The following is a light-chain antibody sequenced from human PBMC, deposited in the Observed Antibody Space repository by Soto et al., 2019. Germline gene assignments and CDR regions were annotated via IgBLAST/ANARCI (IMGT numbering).Light chain of an antibody. CDR2: GAS. CDR3: QQYNNWPRT. V-gene: IGKV3-15*01. Sequence: EFVLTQSPGTLSLSPGERATLSCRASQSVSSNLAWYQQKPGQAPRLLIYGASTRATGIPARFSGSGSGTEFTLTISSLQSEEFAVYYCQQYNNWPRTFGQGTKVDIK. CDR1: QSVSSN. J-gene: IGKJ1*01.